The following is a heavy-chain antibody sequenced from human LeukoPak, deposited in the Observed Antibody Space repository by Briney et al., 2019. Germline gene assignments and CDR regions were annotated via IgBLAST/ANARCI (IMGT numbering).Heavy chain of an antibody. CDR2: ISSSGSTI. V-gene: IGHV3-11*04. Sequence: LSLTCAVYGGSFSGYYWSWIRQAPGKGLEWVSYISSSGSTIYYADSVKGRFTISRDNAKNSLYLQMNSLRAEDTAVYYCARDRGVGVTTGWGQGTLVTVSS. CDR1: GGSFSGYY. J-gene: IGHJ4*02. D-gene: IGHD4-17*01. CDR3: ARDRGVGVTTG.